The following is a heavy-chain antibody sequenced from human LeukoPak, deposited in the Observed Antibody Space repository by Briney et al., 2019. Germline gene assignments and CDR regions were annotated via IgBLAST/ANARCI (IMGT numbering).Heavy chain of an antibody. V-gene: IGHV3-21*06. Sequence: GGALRLSCAASGLTFSTYSMNWLGPAPGKGREGVASISSSSDYIYYAESVKDRFTISRDNAKNSLYLQMNSLRAEDTAVYYCARFWSGHYNFDYWGQGTPVTVSS. J-gene: IGHJ4*02. CDR2: ISSSSDYI. D-gene: IGHD3-3*01. CDR3: ARFWSGHYNFDY. CDR1: GLTFSTYS.